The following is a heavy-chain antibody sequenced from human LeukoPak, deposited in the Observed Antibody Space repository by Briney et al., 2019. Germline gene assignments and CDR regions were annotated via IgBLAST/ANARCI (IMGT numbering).Heavy chain of an antibody. J-gene: IGHJ5*02. Sequence: GESLRLSCAASGFTFSSYAMSWVRQAPGKGLEWVSAISGSGGSTYYADSVKGRFTISRDNSKNTLYLQMNSLRAEDTAVYYCAKDGAVTIFGSFDPWGQGTLVTVSS. V-gene: IGHV3-23*01. D-gene: IGHD3-3*01. CDR1: GFTFSSYA. CDR3: AKDGAVTIFGSFDP. CDR2: ISGSGGST.